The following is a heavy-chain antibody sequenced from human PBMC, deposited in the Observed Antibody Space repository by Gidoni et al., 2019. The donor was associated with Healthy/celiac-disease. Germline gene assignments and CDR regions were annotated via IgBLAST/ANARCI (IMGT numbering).Heavy chain of an antibody. CDR2: IWYDGSNK. J-gene: IGHJ4*02. Sequence: QVQLVESGGGVVQPGRSLRLSCAASGFTFSSYGMHWVRQAPGQGLEWVAVIWYDGSNKYYADSVKGRFTISRDNSKNTLYLQMNSLRAEDTAVYYCARGGIAVAGTIFDYWGQGTLVTVSA. CDR3: ARGGIAVAGTIFDY. D-gene: IGHD6-19*01. V-gene: IGHV3-33*01. CDR1: GFTFSSYG.